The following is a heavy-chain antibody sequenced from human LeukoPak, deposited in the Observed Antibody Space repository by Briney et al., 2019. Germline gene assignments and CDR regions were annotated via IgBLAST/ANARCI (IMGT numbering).Heavy chain of an antibody. J-gene: IGHJ3*02. CDR3: ARLLNNDNSGDPDTFEM. V-gene: IGHV4-59*08. Sequence: PSETLSLTCSVSGGSIRRHYWSWIRQPPGKGLEGIGYISYSGSTRYNPSFQSRVTISLDTSKTHFSLKLTSVTAADTAVYYCARLLNNDNSGDPDTFEMWGPGTMVTVSS. CDR1: GGSIRRHY. CDR2: ISYSGST. D-gene: IGHD3-22*01.